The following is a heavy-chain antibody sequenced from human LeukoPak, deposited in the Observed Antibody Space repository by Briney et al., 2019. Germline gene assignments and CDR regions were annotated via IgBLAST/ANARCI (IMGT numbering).Heavy chain of an antibody. CDR2: INHSGST. D-gene: IGHD1-7*01. V-gene: IGHV4-34*01. Sequence: SETLSLTCAVYGGSFRGYYWSWIRQPPGKGLEWIGEINHSGSTNYNPSLKSRVTISVDTSKNQFSLKLSSVTAADTAVYYCTREIGGTTVHYWGHGMLVTVSS. CDR1: GGSFRGYY. CDR3: TREIGGTTVHY. J-gene: IGHJ4*01.